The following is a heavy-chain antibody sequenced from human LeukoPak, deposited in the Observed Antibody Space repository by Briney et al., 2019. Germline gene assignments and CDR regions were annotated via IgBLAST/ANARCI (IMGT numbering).Heavy chain of an antibody. Sequence: GGSLRLSCAASGFTFSSYWMSWVRQAPGKGLEWVANINKDGGEKYYVNSVEGRFTISRDNAKNSLYLQMNSLRAEDTAVYYCARDKVVGATHFDYWGQGTLVTVSS. CDR1: GFTFSSYW. J-gene: IGHJ4*02. CDR3: ARDKVVGATHFDY. D-gene: IGHD1-26*01. V-gene: IGHV3-7*03. CDR2: INKDGGEK.